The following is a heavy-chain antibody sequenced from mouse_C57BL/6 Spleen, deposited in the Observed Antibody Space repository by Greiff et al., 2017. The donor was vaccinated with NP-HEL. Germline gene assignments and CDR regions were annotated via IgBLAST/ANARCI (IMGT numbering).Heavy chain of an antibody. CDR3: ALYYHSFAD. V-gene: IGHV1-69*01. Sequence: QVHVKQPGAELVMPGASVKLSCKASGYTFTSYWMHWVKQRPGQGLEWIGEIDPSDSYTNYNQKFKGKSTLTVDKTSSTAYMQLSSLTSEDSAVYYCALYYHSFADWGQGTLVTVSA. CDR1: GYTFTSYW. CDR2: IDPSDSYT. D-gene: IGHD1-1*01. J-gene: IGHJ3*01.